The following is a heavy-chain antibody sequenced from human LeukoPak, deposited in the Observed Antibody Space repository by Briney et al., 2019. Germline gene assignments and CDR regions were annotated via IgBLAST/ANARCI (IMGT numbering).Heavy chain of an antibody. CDR2: IRYDGSNK. V-gene: IGHV3-30*02. Sequence: GGSLRLSCAASGFTFSSYGMHWVRQAPGKGLEWVAFIRYDGSNKYYADSVKGRSTISRDNSKNTLYLQMNSLRAEDTAVYYCAKDPYCSSTSCPRYMDVWGKGTTVTVSS. J-gene: IGHJ6*03. CDR1: GFTFSSYG. D-gene: IGHD2-2*01. CDR3: AKDPYCSSTSCPRYMDV.